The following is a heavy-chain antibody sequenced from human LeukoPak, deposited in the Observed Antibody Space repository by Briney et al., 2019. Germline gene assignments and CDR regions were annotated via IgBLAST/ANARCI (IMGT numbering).Heavy chain of an antibody. CDR1: GYTFTSYY. V-gene: IGHV1-46*01. Sequence: ASVKVSCKASGYTFTSYYMHWVRQATGQGLEWMGIINPSGGSTGYAQKFQGRVTMTRNTSISTAYMELSSLRSEDTAVYYCARVRFYYDSSGALGYWGQGTLVTVSS. J-gene: IGHJ4*02. CDR2: INPSGGST. CDR3: ARVRFYYDSSGALGY. D-gene: IGHD3-22*01.